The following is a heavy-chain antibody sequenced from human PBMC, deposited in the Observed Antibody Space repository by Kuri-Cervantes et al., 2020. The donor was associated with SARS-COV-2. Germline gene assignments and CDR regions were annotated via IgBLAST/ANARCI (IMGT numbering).Heavy chain of an antibody. CDR2: ISYDGSNK. V-gene: IGHV3-30*03. CDR1: GFTFSSYG. Sequence: GESLKISCAASGFTFSSYGMHWVRQAPGKGLEWVAVISYDGSNKYYADSVKGRFTISRDNSKNTLYLQMNSLRAEDTAVYYCARDNSGTTFSVFWGQGTMVTVSS. J-gene: IGHJ3*01. D-gene: IGHD1-1*01. CDR3: ARDNSGTTFSVF.